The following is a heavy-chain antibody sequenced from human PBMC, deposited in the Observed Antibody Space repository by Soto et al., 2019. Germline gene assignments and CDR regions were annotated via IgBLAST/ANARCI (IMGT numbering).Heavy chain of an antibody. D-gene: IGHD6-19*01. CDR2: ISGYNGET. V-gene: IGHV1-18*01. CDR3: ARGGSSRSAEYYQH. Sequence: QVQLVQSGAEVKKPGASVKVSCKASGYTFSNYGINWVRQAPGQGPEWMGWISGYNGETKYAQSLHGRATMTTDTSTSTAYMELRSLRSDDTAVYYCARGGSSRSAEYYQHWGQGTLVIVSS. CDR1: GYTFSNYG. J-gene: IGHJ1*01.